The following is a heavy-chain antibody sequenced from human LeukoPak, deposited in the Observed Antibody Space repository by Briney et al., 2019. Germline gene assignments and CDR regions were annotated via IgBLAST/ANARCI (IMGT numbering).Heavy chain of an antibody. J-gene: IGHJ5*02. CDR2: IRYDGSNK. D-gene: IGHD6-19*01. V-gene: IGHV3-30*02. CDR1: GFTFSSYG. CDR3: ARVYSSVGWFDP. Sequence: GGSLRLSCAASGFTFSSYGMHWVRQAPGKGLEWVAFIRYDGSNKYYADSVKGRFTISRDNSKNTLYLQMNSLRAEDTAVYYCARVYSSVGWFDPWGQGTLVTVSS.